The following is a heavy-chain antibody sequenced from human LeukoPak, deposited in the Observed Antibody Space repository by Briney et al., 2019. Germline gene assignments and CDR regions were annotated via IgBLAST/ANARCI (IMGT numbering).Heavy chain of an antibody. J-gene: IGHJ5*02. CDR3: ARDHPLGRFLEWLPPGHNWFDP. CDR1: GGTFSSYA. Sequence: SVKVSCKASGGTFSSYAISWVRQAPGQGLEWMGGIIPIFGTANYAQKFQGRVTITADESTSTAYMELSSLRSEDTAVYYCARDHPLGRFLEWLPPGHNWFDPWGQGTLVTVSS. D-gene: IGHD3-3*01. CDR2: IIPIFGTA. V-gene: IGHV1-69*13.